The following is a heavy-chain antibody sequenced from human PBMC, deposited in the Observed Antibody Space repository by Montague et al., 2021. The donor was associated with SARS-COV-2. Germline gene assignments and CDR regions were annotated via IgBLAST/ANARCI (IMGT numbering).Heavy chain of an antibody. CDR1: GFSFSNYA. CDR3: SRQDWNDGGDY. CDR2: ITGSGSNP. V-gene: IGHV3-23*01. Sequence: SLRLSCAASGFSFSNYAMLWVRQAPGKGLEWVSSITGSGSNPYYSDCMKGRFTIFRDYVRSTLNFQINSLRADDTAVYYCSRQDWNDGGDYWGQGTLVTVSS. J-gene: IGHJ4*02. D-gene: IGHD1-1*01.